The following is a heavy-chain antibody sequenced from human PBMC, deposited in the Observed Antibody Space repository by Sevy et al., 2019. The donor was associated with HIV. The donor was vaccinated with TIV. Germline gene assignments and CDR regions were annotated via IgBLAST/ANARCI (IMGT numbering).Heavy chain of an antibody. CDR1: GFTFSKYS. V-gene: IGHV3-23*01. CDR3: VREGCTKPHDY. D-gene: IGHD2-8*01. J-gene: IGHJ4*02. Sequence: GESLKISCAASGFTFSKYSMSWVRQPPGKGLEWVSTFSFGCGEINYADSVKGRDTISRDNSKGSGYLQMNNLGPEDTAVYYCVREGCTKPHDYWGQGTLVTVSS. CDR2: FSFGCGEI.